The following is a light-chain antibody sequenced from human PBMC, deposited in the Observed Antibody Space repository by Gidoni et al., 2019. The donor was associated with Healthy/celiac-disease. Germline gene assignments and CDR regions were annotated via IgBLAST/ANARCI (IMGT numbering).Light chain of an antibody. J-gene: IGKJ2*01. CDR1: QSVLYSSNNKNY. V-gene: IGKV4-1*01. CDR2: WAS. CDR3: QQYYSTQT. Sequence: DIVMTQSPDSLAVSLGERATINCKSSQSVLYSSNNKNYLAWYQQKPGQPPKLLIYWASTRESGVPDRFSGNGSGTDFTLTISSLQAEDVAVYYCQQYYSTQTFGQXTKLEIK.